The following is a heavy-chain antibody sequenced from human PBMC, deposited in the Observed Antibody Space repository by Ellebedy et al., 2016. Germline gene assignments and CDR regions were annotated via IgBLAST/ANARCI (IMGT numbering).Heavy chain of an antibody. V-gene: IGHV5-10-1*01. Sequence: GESLKISXKGSGYSFTSYWISWVRQMPGKGLEWMGRIDPSDSYTNYSPSFQGHVTISADKSISTAYLQWSSLKASDTAMYYCARGDDVDIVATMWGLSFDYWGQGTLVTVSS. D-gene: IGHD5-12*01. CDR3: ARGDDVDIVATMWGLSFDY. CDR2: IDPSDSYT. J-gene: IGHJ4*02. CDR1: GYSFTSYW.